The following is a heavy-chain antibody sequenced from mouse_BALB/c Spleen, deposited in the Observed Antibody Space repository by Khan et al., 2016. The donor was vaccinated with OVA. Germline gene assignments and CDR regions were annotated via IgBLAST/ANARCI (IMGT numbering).Heavy chain of an antibody. V-gene: IGHV1-77*01. CDR2: ISPGSGDT. CDR1: GYTFTDYY. Sequence: QVQLKESGAELARPGASVKLSCKASGYTFTDYYINWVKQRTGQGLEWIGEISPGSGDTYYNEKFTGKATLTADKSSSTVYMQLSSLPAEASAVYFCARRNYFGYTFAYWGQGTLVTVSA. CDR3: ARRNYFGYTFAY. J-gene: IGHJ3*01. D-gene: IGHD1-2*01.